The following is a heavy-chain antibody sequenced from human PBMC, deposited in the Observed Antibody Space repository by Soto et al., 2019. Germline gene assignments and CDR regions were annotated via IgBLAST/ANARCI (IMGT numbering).Heavy chain of an antibody. CDR3: ARDLPIVLVPAATPGTYLGMDV. CDR1: GYTFTSYD. J-gene: IGHJ6*02. V-gene: IGHV1-8*01. D-gene: IGHD2-2*01. Sequence: ASVKVSCKASGYTFTSYDINWVRQATGQGLEWMGWMNPNSGNTGYAQKFQGRVTMTRDTSTSTVYMELSSLRSEDTAVYYCARDLPIVLVPAATPGTYLGMDVWGQGTTVTVSS. CDR2: MNPNSGNT.